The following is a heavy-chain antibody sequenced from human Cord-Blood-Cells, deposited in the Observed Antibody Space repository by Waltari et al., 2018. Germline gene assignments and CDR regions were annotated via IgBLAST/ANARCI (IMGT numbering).Heavy chain of an antibody. V-gene: IGHV4-39*01. D-gene: IGHD4-17*01. CDR2: IYYSGSS. Sequence: QLQLQESGPGLVKPSETLSLTCTGPGGSTSSSSYYWGRIRQPPGKGLEWIGSIYYSGSSYYDPSLKSRVTISVDTSKNQFSLKLSSVTAADTAVYYCASRLIYGDYVGPDYWGQGTLVTVSS. CDR1: GGSTSSSSYY. J-gene: IGHJ4*02. CDR3: ASRLIYGDYVGPDY.